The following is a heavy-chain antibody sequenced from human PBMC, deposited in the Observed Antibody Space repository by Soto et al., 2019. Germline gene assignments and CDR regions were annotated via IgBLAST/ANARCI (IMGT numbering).Heavy chain of an antibody. Sequence: QVQLVQSGAEVKKPGSSVKVSCKASGGTFSSYTISWVRQAPGQGLEWMGRIIPILGIANYAQKFQGSVTITADKSTSTAYMELSSLRSEDTAVYYCASYGSGSYPPIDYWGQGTLVTVSS. CDR3: ASYGSGSYPPIDY. D-gene: IGHD3-10*01. J-gene: IGHJ4*02. CDR1: GGTFSSYT. V-gene: IGHV1-69*02. CDR2: IIPILGIA.